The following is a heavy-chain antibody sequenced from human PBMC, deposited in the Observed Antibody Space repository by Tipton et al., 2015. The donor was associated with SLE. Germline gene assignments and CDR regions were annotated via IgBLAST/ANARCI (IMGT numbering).Heavy chain of an antibody. CDR3: AREGIAAAGGFDL. V-gene: IGHV4-34*01. CDR1: GGSFSGYY. D-gene: IGHD6-13*01. CDR2: INHSGST. Sequence: TLSLTCAVYGGSFSGYYWSWIRQPPGKGLEWIGEINHSGSTNYNPSLKSRVTISVDTSKNQFSLKLNSVTAADTAVYYCAREGIAAAGGFDLWGRGTLVTVSS. J-gene: IGHJ2*01.